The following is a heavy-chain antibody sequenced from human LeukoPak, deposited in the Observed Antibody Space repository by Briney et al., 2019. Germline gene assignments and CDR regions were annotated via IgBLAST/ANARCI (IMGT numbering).Heavy chain of an antibody. CDR1: RGSFSGYY. V-gene: IGHV4-34*01. J-gene: IGHJ1*01. CDR2: INHSGST. D-gene: IGHD1-14*01. CDR3: AREVSPYAEYFQH. Sequence: SETLSLTCAVYRGSFSGYYWSWIRQPPGKGLEWIGEINHSGSTNYNPSLKSRVTISVDTSKNQFSLKLSSVTAADTAVYYCAREVSPYAEYFQHWGQGTLVTVSS.